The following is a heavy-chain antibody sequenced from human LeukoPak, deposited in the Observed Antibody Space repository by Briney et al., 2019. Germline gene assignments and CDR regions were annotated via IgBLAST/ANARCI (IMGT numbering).Heavy chain of an antibody. CDR1: GGTFTSYA. V-gene: IGHV1-69*04. CDR2: IIPILGIA. J-gene: IGHJ3*02. Sequence: ASVTVSFKASGGTFTSYAITWVRQAPAPGLEWMARIIPILGIANYAQKFHVRVTITANKSTSTASKELSILRSEATAASYCSSRYSGYARDAFDIWGEGTMVTVSS. CDR3: SSRYSGYARDAFDI. D-gene: IGHD5-12*01.